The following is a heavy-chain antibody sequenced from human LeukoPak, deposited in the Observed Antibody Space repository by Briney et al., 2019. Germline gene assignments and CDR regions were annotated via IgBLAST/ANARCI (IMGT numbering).Heavy chain of an antibody. V-gene: IGHV1-46*01. Sequence: ASVKVSCKASGYTFISYYIHWVRQAPGQGLEWMGIMDPSVGSRNYAQKFQGRVTMTRDMSTNTVYMELSSLRSEDTAMYYCARDRTMTQFDYWGQGTLVTVSS. D-gene: IGHD4-17*01. J-gene: IGHJ4*02. CDR3: ARDRTMTQFDY. CDR1: GYTFISYY. CDR2: MDPSVGSR.